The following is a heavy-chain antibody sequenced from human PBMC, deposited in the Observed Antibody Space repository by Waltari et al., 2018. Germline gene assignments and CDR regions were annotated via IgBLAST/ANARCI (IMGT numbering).Heavy chain of an antibody. CDR2: MYHRGGT. V-gene: IGHV4-38-2*01. J-gene: IGHJ4*02. D-gene: IGHD2-21*01. Sequence: QVQLQESGPGLVKPSETLSLMCAVSGYSISSAYYWGWIRQPPGNGVEWIGSMYHRGGTYYKSSLKSRVTISLDTSKNQFSLRLSAVTAADTAVYYGARVDCGGGKCYVDYWGQGTLVTVSS. CDR3: ARVDCGGGKCYVDY. CDR1: GYSISSAYY.